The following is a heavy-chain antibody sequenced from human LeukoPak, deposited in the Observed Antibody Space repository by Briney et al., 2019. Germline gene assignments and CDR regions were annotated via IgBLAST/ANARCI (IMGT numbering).Heavy chain of an antibody. CDR2: IYYSGST. CDR1: GGSISSYY. V-gene: IGHV4-59*08. D-gene: IGHD3-16*01. CDR3: ARQPVGAYSFDY. J-gene: IGHJ4*02. Sequence: PSETLSLTCTVSGGSISSYYWSWIRQPPGKGLEWIGYIYYSGSTNYNPSLKSRVTISVDTSKNQFSLKLSSVTAADTAVYYCARQPVGAYSFDYWGQGTLVTASS.